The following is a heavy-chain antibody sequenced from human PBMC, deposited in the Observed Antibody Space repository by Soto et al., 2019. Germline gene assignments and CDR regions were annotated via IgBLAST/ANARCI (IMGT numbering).Heavy chain of an antibody. D-gene: IGHD2-15*01. Sequence: GASLKVSCKASGYTFNGYYMHWVRQAPGQGLEWMGRINPIRGIANYAQKFQGRVTITADKSTSTAYMELSSLRSEDTAVYYCARVLCSGGSCYSRWYFDLWGRGTLVNVSS. CDR1: GYTFNGYY. CDR3: ARVLCSGGSCYSRWYFDL. CDR2: INPIRGIA. J-gene: IGHJ2*01. V-gene: IGHV1-69*04.